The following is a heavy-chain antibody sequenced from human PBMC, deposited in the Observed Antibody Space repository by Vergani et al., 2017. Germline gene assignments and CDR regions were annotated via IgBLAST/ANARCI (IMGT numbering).Heavy chain of an antibody. Sequence: EVQLEESGGGLVLPGRSLRLSCVASGFTSAGYAMHWVPQAPGKGLEWDSGISWNSNSIVYADSVKGRFTISRDNAENSLYLRKHSLRAEDTALYDCSKGVGTSSGGGWFDPWGQGTLVTVSS. D-gene: IGHD1-26*01. J-gene: IGHJ5*02. CDR1: GFTSAGYA. V-gene: IGHV3-9*02. CDR3: SKGVGTSSGGGWFDP. CDR2: ISWNSNSI.